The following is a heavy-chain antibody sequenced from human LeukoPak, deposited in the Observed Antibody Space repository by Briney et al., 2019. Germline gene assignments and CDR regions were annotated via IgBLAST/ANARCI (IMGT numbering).Heavy chain of an antibody. CDR1: GFTFSTYA. J-gene: IGHJ3*02. D-gene: IGHD6-13*01. CDR2: ISYDGSKK. Sequence: GGSLRLSCVVSGFTFSTYAMDWVRQAPGKGLEWVAVISYDGSKKYYADSVKGRFTISRDNSKNTLYLQMNSLRSDDTAVYYCARDSSSWYFAFDIWGQGTMVTVSS. V-gene: IGHV3-30*04. CDR3: ARDSSSWYFAFDI.